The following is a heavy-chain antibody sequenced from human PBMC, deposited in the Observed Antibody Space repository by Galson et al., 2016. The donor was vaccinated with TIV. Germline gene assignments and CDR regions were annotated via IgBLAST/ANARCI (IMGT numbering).Heavy chain of an antibody. CDR3: ARDSHYGPYYYGMDV. CDR1: GASISTSSNY. V-gene: IGHV4-39*07. J-gene: IGHJ6*02. D-gene: IGHD4-17*01. CDR2: IFYSGNT. Sequence: LSLTCTVSGASISTSSNYWVWVRQPPGKGLEWIATIFYSGNTYYNPSLKSRVTISVDKSKNQFSLKLSSVTAADTAVYYCARDSHYGPYYYGMDVWGQGTTVTVSS.